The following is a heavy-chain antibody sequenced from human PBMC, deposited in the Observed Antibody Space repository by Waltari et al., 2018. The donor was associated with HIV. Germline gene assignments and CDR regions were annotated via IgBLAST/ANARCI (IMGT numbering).Heavy chain of an antibody. CDR1: GFTFRGYG. J-gene: IGHJ4*02. D-gene: IGHD3-3*01. Sequence: QVRLVESGGGVVPPGGSLRPSCAASGFTFRGYGVHWVRQAPGKGLELVAFIRHDDSNRYYRDSVKGRFTISRDNSKNTVDLQMNNLKAEDTAVYYCGKDSNYFYDSTGYYCDFWGQGTLVTVSS. CDR2: IRHDDSNR. V-gene: IGHV3-30*02. CDR3: GKDSNYFYDSTGYYCDF.